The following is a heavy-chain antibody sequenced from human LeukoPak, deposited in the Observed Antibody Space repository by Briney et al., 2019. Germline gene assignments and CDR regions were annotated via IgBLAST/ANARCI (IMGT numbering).Heavy chain of an antibody. CDR1: GVSSSSSY. J-gene: IGHJ4*02. V-gene: IGHV4-59*08. D-gene: IGHD2-21*01. CDR2: IFYTGDS. Sequence: SETLSLTCTVSGVSSSSSYWSWIRQPPGKGLEWIGYIFYTGDSNHNPSFKSRVSISLDTSKDQISLQPSSVTAADTAVYYCARHRFASPLDSWGQGTLVTVSS. CDR3: ARHRFASPLDS.